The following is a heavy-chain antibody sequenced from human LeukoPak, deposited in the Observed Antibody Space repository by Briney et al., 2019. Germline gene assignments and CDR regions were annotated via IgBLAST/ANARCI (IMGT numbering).Heavy chain of an antibody. D-gene: IGHD1-26*01. Sequence: SETLSLTCAVYGGSFSGYYWSWIRQPPGKGLEWIGEINHSGSTNYNPSLKSRVTISVDTSKNQFSLKLSSVTAADTAVYYCARGGWEIDYWGQGTLVTVSS. J-gene: IGHJ4*02. CDR3: ARGGWEIDY. V-gene: IGHV4-34*01. CDR1: GGSFSGYY. CDR2: INHSGST.